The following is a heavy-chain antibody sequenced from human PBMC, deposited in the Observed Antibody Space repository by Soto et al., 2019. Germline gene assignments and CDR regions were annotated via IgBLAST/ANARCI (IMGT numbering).Heavy chain of an antibody. J-gene: IGHJ6*01. D-gene: IGHD2-15*01. V-gene: IGHV3-21*01. CDR3: AREVVANLDYYYGMDV. CDR1: GVPFTTYS. Sequence: GGSLRLSCAASGVPFTTYSMMWVRQAPGKGLEWVSSITSVSHDIYYADSVRGRFTVSRDNAQNSLFLQMNSLRVDDTAVYYCAREVVANLDYYYGMDVWG. CDR2: ITSVSHDI.